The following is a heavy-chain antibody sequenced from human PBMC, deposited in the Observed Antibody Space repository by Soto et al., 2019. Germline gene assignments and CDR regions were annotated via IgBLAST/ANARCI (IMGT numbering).Heavy chain of an antibody. V-gene: IGHV3-21*01. CDR2: ISGSSGYI. J-gene: IGHJ4*02. Sequence: EVQLVESGGSLVKPGGSLRLSCAASGFTFSSYSMNWVRQAPGKGLEWVSSISGSSGYIYYADSVKGRFTISRDKAKNSLDLQMNSLRANDTSVYYFARGVMPAGIGRIDFWGQGTLVTVSS. D-gene: IGHD2-2*01. CDR3: ARGVMPAGIGRIDF. CDR1: GFTFSSYS.